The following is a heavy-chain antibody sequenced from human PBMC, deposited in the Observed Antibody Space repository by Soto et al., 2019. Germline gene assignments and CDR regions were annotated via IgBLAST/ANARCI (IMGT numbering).Heavy chain of an antibody. J-gene: IGHJ5*02. CDR2: INPPGGST. CDR3: ARSSGGGFGIIMEGSNWLDP. D-gene: IGHD3-16*01. Sequence: ASVKVSCKAPAHTFTSYYIHWLRQAPGHEHEWMGIINPPGGSTRFAQTFQARITMTTATTTSTVYMAQRSVRTEATAVNYCARSSGGGFGIIMEGSNWLDPWRQGSLVTFSS. CDR1: AHTFTSYY. V-gene: IGHV1-46*01.